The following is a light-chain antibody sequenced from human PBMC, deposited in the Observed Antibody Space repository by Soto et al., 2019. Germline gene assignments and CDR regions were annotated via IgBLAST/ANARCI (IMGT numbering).Light chain of an antibody. Sequence: EIVLTQSPATLSLFPGQSATLSCRASQSISTYLAWYQQRSGQSPRLLIFDESYRATGIPARFSGSGSGTDFTLTISSLEPEDFAVYYCPQRSNWITFGEGTKVEIK. CDR2: DES. CDR1: QSISTY. J-gene: IGKJ4*01. CDR3: PQRSNWIT. V-gene: IGKV3-11*01.